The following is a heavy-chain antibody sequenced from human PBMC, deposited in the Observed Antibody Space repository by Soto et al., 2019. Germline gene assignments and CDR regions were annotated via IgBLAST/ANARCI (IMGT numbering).Heavy chain of an antibody. D-gene: IGHD3-3*01. CDR2: IYYSGST. J-gene: IGHJ6*02. V-gene: IGHV4-31*03. CDR3: ARDRGGITIFGVPYGMDV. Sequence: PSETLSLTCTVSGGSITSGGHYWSWIRQHPGKGLEWIGYIYYSGSTYYNPSLKSRVTISVDTSKNQFSLKLRSVTVADTAVYYCARDRGGITIFGVPYGMDVWGQGTTVTVSS. CDR1: GGSITSGGHY.